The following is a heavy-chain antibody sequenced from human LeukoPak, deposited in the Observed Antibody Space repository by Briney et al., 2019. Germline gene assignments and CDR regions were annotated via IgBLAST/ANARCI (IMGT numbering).Heavy chain of an antibody. CDR1: GFTFSSYG. CDR2: ISYDGSNK. D-gene: IGHD3-3*01. Sequence: GGSLRLSCAASGFTFSSYGMHWVRQAPGKGLEWVAVISYDGSNKYYADSVKGRFTISRDDAKNSLYLQMNSLRADDTAVYYCARDWSGDDYWGQGTLVTVSS. CDR3: ARDWSGDDY. V-gene: IGHV3-30*03. J-gene: IGHJ4*02.